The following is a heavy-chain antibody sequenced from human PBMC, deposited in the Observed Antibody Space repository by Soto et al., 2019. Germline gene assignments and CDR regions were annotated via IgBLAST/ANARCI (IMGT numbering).Heavy chain of an antibody. J-gene: IGHJ6*02. Sequence: ASVKVSCKASGYTFTSYAMNCVRQAPGQGLEWMGWINTNTGDPTYAQGFTGRFVFSLDTSVSTAYLQICSLKAEDTAVYYCATNSSSSPYYYYYYGMDVWGQGTTVTVSS. CDR2: INTNTGDP. D-gene: IGHD6-6*01. CDR1: GYTFTSYA. V-gene: IGHV7-4-1*01. CDR3: ATNSSSSPYYYYYYGMDV.